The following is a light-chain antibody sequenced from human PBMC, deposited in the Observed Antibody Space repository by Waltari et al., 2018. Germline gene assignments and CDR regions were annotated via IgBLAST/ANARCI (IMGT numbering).Light chain of an antibody. Sequence: SYVLTQPPSVSVAPGQTARITCAEYNFGGEGVNWYQKKSGQAPILVVSDDSVRPSGIPERFSGSNSGSTATLSIRRVEVGDEADYYCQVWDGDSDVWVFGGGTKLTVL. CDR3: QVWDGDSDVWV. CDR1: NFGGEG. CDR2: DDS. J-gene: IGLJ3*02. V-gene: IGLV3-21*02.